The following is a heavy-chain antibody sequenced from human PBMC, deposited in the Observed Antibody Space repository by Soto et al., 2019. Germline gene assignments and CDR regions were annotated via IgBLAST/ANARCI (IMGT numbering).Heavy chain of an antibody. CDR2: IYYSGST. V-gene: IGHV4-59*01. Sequence: PSETLSLTCTVSGGSISSYYWSWIRQPPGKGLEWIGYIYYSGSTNYNPSLKSRVTISVDTSKNQFSLKLSSVTAADTAVYYCAREADSGCEDDAFDIWGQGTMVTVSS. CDR3: AREADSGCEDDAFDI. J-gene: IGHJ3*02. CDR1: GGSISSYY. D-gene: IGHD5-12*01.